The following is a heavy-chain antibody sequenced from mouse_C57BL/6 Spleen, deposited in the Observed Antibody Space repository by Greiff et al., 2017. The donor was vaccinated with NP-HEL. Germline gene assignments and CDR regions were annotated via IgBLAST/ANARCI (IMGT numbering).Heavy chain of an antibody. D-gene: IGHD1-1*01. CDR2: ISYDGSN. Sequence: DVQLVESGPGLVKPSQSLSLTCSVTGYSITSGYYWNWIRQFPGNKLEWMGYISYDGSNNYNPSLNNRISITRDTSKNQFFLKLNSVTTEDTATYYCARGQYYVAYWGQGTLVTVSA. V-gene: IGHV3-6*01. CDR3: ARGQYYVAY. CDR1: GYSITSGYY. J-gene: IGHJ3*01.